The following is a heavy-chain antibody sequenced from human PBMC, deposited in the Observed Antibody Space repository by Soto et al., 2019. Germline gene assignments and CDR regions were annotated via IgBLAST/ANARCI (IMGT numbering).Heavy chain of an antibody. CDR3: VRPRPSGENYGMDV. CDR2: LYTEGTT. V-gene: IGHV3-53*01. D-gene: IGHD3-16*01. Sequence: GGYLRLSCAASGFTLSDAWMTWVRQAPEMGLEWVSILYTEGTTYYADSVKGRFTISRDSSKNTLFLQMDSLRAEDTAVYYCVRPRPSGENYGMDVWGQGTTVTVSS. CDR1: GFTLSDAW. J-gene: IGHJ6*02.